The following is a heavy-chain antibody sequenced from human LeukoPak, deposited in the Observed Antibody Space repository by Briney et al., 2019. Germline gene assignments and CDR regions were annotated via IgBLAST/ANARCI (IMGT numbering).Heavy chain of an antibody. CDR1: GFTFSNYA. Sequence: PGGSLRLSCSTSGFTFSNYAMTWVRQAPGMGLEWVSLVSGSGDSTYYADSVKGRFTISRDNSKNMLYLQMNSLRAEVTAIYYCANDTGYNYGYDYWGQGTLATVSS. J-gene: IGHJ4*02. CDR3: ANDTGYNYGYDY. D-gene: IGHD5-18*01. V-gene: IGHV3-23*01. CDR2: VSGSGDST.